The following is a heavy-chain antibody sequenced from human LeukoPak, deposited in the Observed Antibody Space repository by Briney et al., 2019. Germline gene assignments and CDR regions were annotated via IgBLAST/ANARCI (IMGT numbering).Heavy chain of an antibody. CDR2: MNPNSGNT. V-gene: IGHV1-8*02. D-gene: IGHD6-13*01. CDR3: ATGKAGDGFDY. Sequence: ASVKVSCKASGGTFSSYAISWVRQAPGQGLEWMGWMNPNSGNTGYAQKFQGRVTMTRNTSISTAYMELSSLRSEDTAVYYCATGKAGDGFDYWGQGTLVTVSS. CDR1: GGTFSSYA. J-gene: IGHJ4*02.